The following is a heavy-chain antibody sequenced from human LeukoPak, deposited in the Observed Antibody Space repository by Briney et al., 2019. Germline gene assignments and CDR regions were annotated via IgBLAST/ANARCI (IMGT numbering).Heavy chain of an antibody. V-gene: IGHV1-8*01. J-gene: IGHJ4*02. D-gene: IGHD3-3*01. CDR1: GYTFTSYD. Sequence: ASVKVSCTASGYTFTSYDINWVRQATGQGLEWMGWMNPNSGNTGYAQKFQGRVTMTRNTSISTAYMELSSLRSEDTAVYYCARSYYDFWSGYYSDYWGQGTLVTVSS. CDR3: ARSYYDFWSGYYSDY. CDR2: MNPNSGNT.